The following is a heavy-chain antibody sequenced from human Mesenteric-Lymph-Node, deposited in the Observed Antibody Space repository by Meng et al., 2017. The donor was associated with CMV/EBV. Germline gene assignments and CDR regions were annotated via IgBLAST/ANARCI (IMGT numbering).Heavy chain of an antibody. CDR1: GFTFEDFD. CDR2: ISWDSGAI. Sequence: SLKISCVASGFTFEDFDMHWVRQTPGKGLEWVSSISWDSGAIGYADSVKGRFTISRDNSKNTLYLQMNSLRAEDTAVYYCANSPRGYSYGYYYYGMDVWGQGTTVTVSS. V-gene: IGHV3-9*01. D-gene: IGHD5-18*01. J-gene: IGHJ6*02. CDR3: ANSPRGYSYGYYYYGMDV.